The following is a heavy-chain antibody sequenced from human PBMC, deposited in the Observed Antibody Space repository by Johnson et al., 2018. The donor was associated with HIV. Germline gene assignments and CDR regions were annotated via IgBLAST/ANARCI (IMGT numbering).Heavy chain of an antibody. Sequence: VQLVESGGGVVQPGRSLRLSCAASGFTFSSYAMHWVRQAPGKGLEWVAVIAYDGINNYYADSVKGRFTISRDNSKDTLYLQMHSLRPEDTALYYCARDPPYGGNPSAFDVWGQGTMVTVSS. CDR1: GFTFSSYA. J-gene: IGHJ3*01. CDR3: ARDPPYGGNPSAFDV. D-gene: IGHD4-23*01. V-gene: IGHV3-30-3*01. CDR2: IAYDGINN.